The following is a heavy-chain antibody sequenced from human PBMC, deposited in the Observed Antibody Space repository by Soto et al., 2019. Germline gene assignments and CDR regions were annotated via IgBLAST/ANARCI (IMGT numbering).Heavy chain of an antibody. J-gene: IGHJ5*02. CDR3: AISAPDCSSTSCYSWFDP. CDR2: IIPIFGTA. CDR1: SGTFISYA. D-gene: IGHD2-2*02. V-gene: IGHV1-69*13. Sequence: SEQVSFKASSGTFISYAISWVRQSPGQGLEWMGGIIPIFGTANYAQKFQGRVTITADESTSTAYMELRSLRSEDTAVYYCAISAPDCSSTSCYSWFDPWGQGTLVTVSS.